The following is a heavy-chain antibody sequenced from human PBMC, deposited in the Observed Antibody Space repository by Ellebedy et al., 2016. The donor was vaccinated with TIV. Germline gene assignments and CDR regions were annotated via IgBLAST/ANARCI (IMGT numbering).Heavy chain of an antibody. V-gene: IGHV3-23*01. Sequence: PGGSLRLSCAASGFTFSCCAMSWVRQTPGKGLEWVSVISNSGDTTDADYVKGRFTISRDNSKDTLFLQMNSLRAEDTGVYYCAKLAGISSWYAEYWGQGTLVTVSS. CDR2: ISNSGDTT. CDR3: AKLAGISSWYAEY. D-gene: IGHD6-13*01. CDR1: GFTFSCCA. J-gene: IGHJ4*02.